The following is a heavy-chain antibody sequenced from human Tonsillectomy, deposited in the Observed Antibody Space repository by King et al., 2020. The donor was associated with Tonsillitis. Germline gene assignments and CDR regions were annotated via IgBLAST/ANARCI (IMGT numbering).Heavy chain of an antibody. CDR1: GYSFTDYY. J-gene: IGHJ6*02. Sequence: HAQLVQSGAEVKKPGASVKVSCKASGYSFTDYYIHWVRQAPGQGLEWMGWINPNSGGTNSAQQFQGRLTMTRDTSTSIAYMELSRLRSDDTAVYFCSRAELVLAADFYYYHGMDVWGQGTTVTVS. D-gene: IGHD2-15*01. CDR3: SRAELVLAADFYYYHGMDV. V-gene: IGHV1-2*02. CDR2: INPNSGGT.